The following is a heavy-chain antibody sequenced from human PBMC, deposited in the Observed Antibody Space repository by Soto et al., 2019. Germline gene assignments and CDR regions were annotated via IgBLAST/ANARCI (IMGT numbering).Heavy chain of an antibody. V-gene: IGHV2-5*02. J-gene: IGHJ4*02. CDR3: AHRAPLTSALKWYYFDY. CDR2: IYWDDDK. D-gene: IGHD4-17*01. Sequence: QITLKESGPTLVKPTQTLTLTCTFSGFSLSTSRMGVGWIRQPPGKALEWLALIYWDDDKRYSPSLKSRLTITKDTSKNQVVLTMPNMDPVATATYYFAHRAPLTSALKWYYFDYWGQGTLVTVSS. CDR1: GFSLSTSRMG.